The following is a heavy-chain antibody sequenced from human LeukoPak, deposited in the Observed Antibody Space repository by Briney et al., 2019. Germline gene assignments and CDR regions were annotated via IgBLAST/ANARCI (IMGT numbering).Heavy chain of an antibody. CDR3: ANSPLRTPWFGY. V-gene: IGHV3-23*01. CDR1: GFTFSSYA. J-gene: IGHJ4*02. CDR2: ISGSGGST. D-gene: IGHD2-2*01. Sequence: GGSLRLSCAASGFTFSSYAMSWVRQAPGKGLEWVSAISGSGGSTYYADSVKGRFTISRDNSKNTLYLQMNSLRAEDTAVYYCANSPLRTPWFGYWGQGTLVTVSS.